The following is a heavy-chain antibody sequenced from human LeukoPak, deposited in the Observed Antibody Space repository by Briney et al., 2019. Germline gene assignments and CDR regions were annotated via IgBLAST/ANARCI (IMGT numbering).Heavy chain of an antibody. D-gene: IGHD1-26*01. CDR3: ARHKTGGTYPLDY. CDR2: IPYSGST. CDR1: GGSMNTYF. Sequence: SETLSLTCTVSGGSMNTYFWSWIRQPPGKGLEWIGHIPYSGSTTYNPSLKSRVTISGDVSKNQFSLKLSSVTAADTAVYYCARHKTGGTYPLDYWGQGTLVTVSS. J-gene: IGHJ4*02. V-gene: IGHV4-59*08.